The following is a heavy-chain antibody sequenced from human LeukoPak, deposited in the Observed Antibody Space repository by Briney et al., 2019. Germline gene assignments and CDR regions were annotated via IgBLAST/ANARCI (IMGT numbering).Heavy chain of an antibody. D-gene: IGHD3-22*01. CDR3: ARDQKNYYDASGYYAPNGLDI. Sequence: PGGSLRLSCAASGFTVSSNYMNWVRQAPGKGLEWVSVIYSGGSTYYADSVKGRVTISRDNSKNTLYLQMNSPRAEDTAVYYCARDQKNYYDASGYYAPNGLDIWGQGTMVTVSS. CDR2: IYSGGST. J-gene: IGHJ3*02. CDR1: GFTVSSNY. V-gene: IGHV3-66*01.